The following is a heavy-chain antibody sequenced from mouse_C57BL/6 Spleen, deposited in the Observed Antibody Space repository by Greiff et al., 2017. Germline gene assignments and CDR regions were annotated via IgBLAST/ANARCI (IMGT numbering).Heavy chain of an antibody. CDR1: GFNIKDYY. CDR2: IDPEDGDT. V-gene: IGHV14-1*01. J-gene: IGHJ1*03. CDR3: TTFITTVVATEYFDV. Sequence: EVQLQQSGAELVRPGASVKLSCTASGFNIKDYYMHWVKQRPEQGLEWIGRIDPEDGDTEYAPKFQGKATMTADTSSNTDYMHLSSLTSEDTAVYYDTTFITTVVATEYFDVWGTGTTVTVSS. D-gene: IGHD1-1*01.